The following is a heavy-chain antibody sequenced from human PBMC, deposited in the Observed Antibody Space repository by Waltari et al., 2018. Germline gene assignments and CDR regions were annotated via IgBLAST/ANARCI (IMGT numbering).Heavy chain of an antibody. V-gene: IGHV4-4*07. CDR1: GGSISSYY. J-gene: IGHJ6*02. CDR3: AREGSIAANYGTDV. CDR2: IYTSGST. Sequence: QVQLQESGPGLVKPSETLSLTCTVSGGSISSYYWSWIRQPAGKGLEWIGRIYTSGSTNYNPSLKSRVTISVDKSKNQFSLKLSSVTAADTAVYYCAREGSIAANYGTDVWGQGTTVTVSS. D-gene: IGHD6-6*01.